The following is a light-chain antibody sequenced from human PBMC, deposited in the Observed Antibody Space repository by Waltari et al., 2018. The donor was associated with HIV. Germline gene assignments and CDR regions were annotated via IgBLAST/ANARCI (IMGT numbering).Light chain of an antibody. CDR1: QNVNSY. CDR3: QQYHQWPFT. V-gene: IGKV3-15*01. J-gene: IGKJ5*01. CDR2: DAS. Sequence: ELVMTQSPATLSVSPGERVTLSCRASQNVNSYLGWFQQKPGQAPRLLIYDASSRATDTPVRFSASGSGTVFSLTISSLRSEDFAVYYCQQYHQWPFTFGRGTRLEIK.